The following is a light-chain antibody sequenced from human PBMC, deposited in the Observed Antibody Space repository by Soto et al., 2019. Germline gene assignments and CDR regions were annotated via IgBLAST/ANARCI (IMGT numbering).Light chain of an antibody. CDR1: SSDVGRYDY. V-gene: IGLV2-11*01. CDR3: YSFAGSFSYV. J-gene: IGLJ7*01. CDR2: DVT. Sequence: QSVLTQPRSVSGSPGQSVTISCTGTSSDVGRYDYVSWYQQHPGKAPKLIIYDVTERPAGVPDRFSGSKSGNTASLTISGLQAEDEADYSCYSFAGSFSYVFGGGTQLTVL.